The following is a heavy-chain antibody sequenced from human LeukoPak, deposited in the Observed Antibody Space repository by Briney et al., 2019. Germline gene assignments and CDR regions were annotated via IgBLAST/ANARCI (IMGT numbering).Heavy chain of an antibody. D-gene: IGHD3-22*01. CDR1: GGSISSGGYY. V-gene: IGHV4-30-2*01. CDR3: ASLSYYDLSGYFY. Sequence: SQTLSLTCTVSGGSISSGGYYWSWIRQPPGKGLEWIGYIYHSGSTYYNPSLKSRVTISVDRSKNQFSLKLSSVTAADTAVYYCASLSYYDLSGYFYWGQGTLVTVSS. CDR2: IYHSGST. J-gene: IGHJ4*02.